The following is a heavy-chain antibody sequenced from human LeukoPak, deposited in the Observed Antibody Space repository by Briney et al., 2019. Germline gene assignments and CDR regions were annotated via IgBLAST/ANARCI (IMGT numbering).Heavy chain of an antibody. J-gene: IGHJ4*02. V-gene: IGHV3-53*01. CDR3: ATRSETGDILTLDY. Sequence: SSGTLSLTCAVSGGSISSSNWWSWVRQAPGKGLEWVSVIYSGGSTYYADSVKGRFTISRDNSKNTLYLQMNSLRAEDTAVYYCATRSETGDILTLDYWGQGTLVTVSS. D-gene: IGHD3-9*01. CDR2: IYSGGST. CDR1: GGSISSSNW.